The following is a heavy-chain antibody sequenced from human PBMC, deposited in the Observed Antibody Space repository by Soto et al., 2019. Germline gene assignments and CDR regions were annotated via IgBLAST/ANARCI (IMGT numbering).Heavy chain of an antibody. Sequence: GESLKISCAASGFTFSSYAMSWVRQAPGKGLEWVSAISGSGGSTYYADSVKGRFTISRDNSKNTLYLQMNSLRAEDTAVYYCAKVPRRVTYDWFDPWGQGTLVTVSS. D-gene: IGHD2-21*02. CDR1: GFTFSSYA. V-gene: IGHV3-23*01. CDR2: ISGSGGST. J-gene: IGHJ5*02. CDR3: AKVPRRVTYDWFDP.